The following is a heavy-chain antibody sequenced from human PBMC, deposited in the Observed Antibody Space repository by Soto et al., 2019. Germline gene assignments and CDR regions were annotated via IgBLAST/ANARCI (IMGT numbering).Heavy chain of an antibody. CDR2: ISGSGGST. CDR3: AKDSWTTVTKPARGYWFDP. D-gene: IGHD4-17*01. V-gene: IGHV3-23*01. J-gene: IGHJ5*02. CDR1: GFTFSSYA. Sequence: PGGSLRLSCAASGFTFSSYAMSWVRQAPGKGLEWVSAISGSGGSTYYADSVKGRFTISRDNSKNTLYLQMNSLRAEDTAVYYCAKDSWTTVTKPARGYWFDPWGQGTLVTVSS.